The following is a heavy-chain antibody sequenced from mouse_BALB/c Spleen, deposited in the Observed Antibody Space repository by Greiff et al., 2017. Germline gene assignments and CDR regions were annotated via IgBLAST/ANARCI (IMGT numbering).Heavy chain of an antibody. Sequence: EVMLVESGGGLVKPGGSLKLSCAASGFTFSDYYMYWVRQTPEKRLEWVATISDGGSYTYYPDSVKGRFTISRDNAKNNLYLQMSSLKSEDTAMYYCARGNSLWYFDVWGAGTTVTVPS. CDR2: ISDGGSYT. J-gene: IGHJ1*01. CDR3: ARGNSLWYFDV. CDR1: GFTFSDYY. V-gene: IGHV5-4*02.